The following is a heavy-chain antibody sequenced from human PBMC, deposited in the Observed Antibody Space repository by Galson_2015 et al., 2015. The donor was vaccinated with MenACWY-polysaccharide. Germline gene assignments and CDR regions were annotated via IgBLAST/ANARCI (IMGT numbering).Heavy chain of an antibody. V-gene: IGHV1-8*01. CDR3: ARRQYYDFWSGRGGGLDV. D-gene: IGHD3-3*01. Sequence: SVKVSCKASGYTFTSYDVIWVRQATGQGLEWMGWMNPKSGNTGYLQKFQGRVTMTRNTSTTTAYMDLSSLRSEDTAVHYCARRQYYDFWSGRGGGLDVWGQGTLVTVSS. J-gene: IGHJ4*02. CDR2: MNPKSGNT. CDR1: GYTFTSYD.